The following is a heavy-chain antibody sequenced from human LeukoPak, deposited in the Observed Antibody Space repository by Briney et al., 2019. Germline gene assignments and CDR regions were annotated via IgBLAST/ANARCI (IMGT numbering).Heavy chain of an antibody. CDR2: IYYSGST. Sequence: SETLSLTCTVSGGSISSYYWSWIRQPPGKGLEWIGYIYYSGSTNYNPSLKGRVTISVDTSKNQFSLKLSSVTAADTAVYYCARELSSTYYYYGMDVWGQGTTVTVSS. D-gene: IGHD3-16*02. V-gene: IGHV4-59*01. CDR3: ARELSSTYYYYGMDV. CDR1: GGSISSYY. J-gene: IGHJ6*02.